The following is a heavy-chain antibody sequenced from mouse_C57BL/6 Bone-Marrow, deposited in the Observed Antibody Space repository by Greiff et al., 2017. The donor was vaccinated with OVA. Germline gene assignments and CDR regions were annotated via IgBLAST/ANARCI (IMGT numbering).Heavy chain of an antibody. CDR3: ARFGSSYEWYFDV. Sequence: QVHVKQPGAELVRPGTSVKLSCKASGYTFTSYWMHWVKQRPGQGLEWIGVIDPSDSYTNYNQKFKGKATLTVDTSSSTAYMQLSSLTSEDSAVYYCARFGSSYEWYFDVWGTGTTVTVSS. V-gene: IGHV1-59*01. CDR2: IDPSDSYT. CDR1: GYTFTSYW. D-gene: IGHD1-1*01. J-gene: IGHJ1*03.